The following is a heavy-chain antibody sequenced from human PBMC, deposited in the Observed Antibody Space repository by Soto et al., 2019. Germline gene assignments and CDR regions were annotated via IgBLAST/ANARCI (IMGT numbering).Heavy chain of an antibody. J-gene: IGHJ6*02. CDR1: GFTFSSYG. Sequence: QVQLVESGGGVVQPGRSLRLSCAASGFTFSSYGMHWVRQAPGKGLEWVTVISFDGSKEYYADSVKGRFTISRDNSKNTLYMQMSSLSIAGTAVYYCAKSRASMVRGVVLYSGMDVWCHGTTVSVSS. D-gene: IGHD3-10*01. CDR3: AKSRASMVRGVVLYSGMDV. CDR2: ISFDGSKE. V-gene: IGHV3-30*18.